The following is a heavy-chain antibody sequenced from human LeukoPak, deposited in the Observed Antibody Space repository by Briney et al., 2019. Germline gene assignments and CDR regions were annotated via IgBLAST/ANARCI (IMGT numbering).Heavy chain of an antibody. D-gene: IGHD2-15*01. CDR3: AREGSEKAFDI. CDR1: GYTFTSYY. Sequence: GASVTVSCKASGYTFTSYYMHWVRQAPGQGLEWMGIINPSGGSTSYAQKFQGRVTMTRDMSTSTVYMELSSLRSEDTAVYYCAREGSEKAFDIWGQGTMVTVSS. CDR2: INPSGGST. J-gene: IGHJ3*02. V-gene: IGHV1-46*01.